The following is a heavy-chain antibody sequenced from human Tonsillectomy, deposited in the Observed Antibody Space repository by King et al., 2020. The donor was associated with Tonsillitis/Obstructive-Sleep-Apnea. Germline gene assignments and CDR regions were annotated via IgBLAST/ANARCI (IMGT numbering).Heavy chain of an antibody. V-gene: IGHV5-51*01. CDR2: IYPGDSDT. D-gene: IGHD6-19*01. J-gene: IGHJ4*02. CDR3: ARHRLGYSSGWGTFDY. CDR1: GYSFSNYW. Sequence: QLVQSGAEVKKPGESLKISCKGSGYSFSNYWIGWVRQMPGKGLEWMGIIYPGDSDTKYSPSFQGQVTFSVDKSISTAYLQWSSLKASDTAIYYCARHRLGYSSGWGTFDYWGQGTPVTVSS.